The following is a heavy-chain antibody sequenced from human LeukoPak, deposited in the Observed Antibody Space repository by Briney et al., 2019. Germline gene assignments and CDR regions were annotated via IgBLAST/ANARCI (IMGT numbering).Heavy chain of an antibody. J-gene: IGHJ3*02. CDR3: AKGIIGAFDI. D-gene: IGHD2/OR15-2a*01. CDR2: ISGSGGST. V-gene: IGHV3-23*01. Sequence: WVSAISGSGGSTYYADSVKGRFTISRDNSKNTLYLQMNSLRAEDTAVYYCAKGIIGAFDIWGQGTMVTVSS.